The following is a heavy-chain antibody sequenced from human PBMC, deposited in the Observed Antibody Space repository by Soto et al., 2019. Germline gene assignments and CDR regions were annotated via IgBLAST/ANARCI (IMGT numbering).Heavy chain of an antibody. J-gene: IGHJ4*02. CDR3: ARGGADYRPSDY. V-gene: IGHV3-21*01. CDR2: ISSSTKYI. CDR1: GFTFSSYS. D-gene: IGHD1-26*01. Sequence: GGSLRLSCAASGFTFSSYSMNWVRQAPGKGLEWVSSISSSTKYIYYADSVKGRFTISRDNAKNSLYLQMNSLRAEDTAVYYSARGGADYRPSDYWGQGTLVTVSS.